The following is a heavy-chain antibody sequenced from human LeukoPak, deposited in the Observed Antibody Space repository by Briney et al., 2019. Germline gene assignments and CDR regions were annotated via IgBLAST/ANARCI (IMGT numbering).Heavy chain of an antibody. D-gene: IGHD3-22*01. CDR1: GGSISSSNW. Sequence: SETLSLTCAVSGGSISSSNWWSWVRQPPGKGLEWIGEIYHSGSTNYNPSLKSRVTISVDKSKNQFSLKLSSVTAADTAVYYCARGGRYYYDSSGYYYPYWGQGTLVTVSS. CDR3: ARGGRYYYDSSGYYYPY. J-gene: IGHJ4*02. CDR2: IYHSGST. V-gene: IGHV4-4*02.